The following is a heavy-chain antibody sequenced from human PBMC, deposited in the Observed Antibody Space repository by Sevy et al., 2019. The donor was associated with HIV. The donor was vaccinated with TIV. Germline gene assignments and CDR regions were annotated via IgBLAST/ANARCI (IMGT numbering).Heavy chain of an antibody. D-gene: IGHD3-3*01. CDR2: IYYSGSA. V-gene: IGHV4-39*01. Sequence: SETLSLTCTVSGGSVSSGTYYWSWIRQPPGKGLEWIGTIYYSGSAYYNSSLKSRVTIFIDTSNNQFSLRLSSVTAADTAVYYCARRDYYGYSDSWGQGTLVTVSS. J-gene: IGHJ4*02. CDR1: GGSVSSGTYY. CDR3: ARRDYYGYSDS.